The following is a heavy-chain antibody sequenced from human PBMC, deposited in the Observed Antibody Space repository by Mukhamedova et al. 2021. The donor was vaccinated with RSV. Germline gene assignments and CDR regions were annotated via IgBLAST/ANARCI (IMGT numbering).Heavy chain of an antibody. Sequence: HGGSTYYNPSLKSRVTISVDTSKNQFSLKLSSVTAADTAVYYCARAESGFGELCFDYWGQGTLVTVSP. J-gene: IGHJ4*02. D-gene: IGHD3-10*01. V-gene: IGHV4-30-2*04. CDR2: HGGST. CDR3: ARAESGFGELCFDY.